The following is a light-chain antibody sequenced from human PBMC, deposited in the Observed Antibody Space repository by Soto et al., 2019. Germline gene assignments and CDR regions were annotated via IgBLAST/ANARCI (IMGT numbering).Light chain of an antibody. CDR3: LVWESSSDQYV. Sequence: SYELPQPPSVSVAPGQTARITCGGEKVENKNVHWYQQKAGQAPVLVVFDDADRPSGIPDRFSGSYSGNTATLTISRVEAGDEADHYCLVWESSSDQYVFGTGTKVTVL. CDR2: DDA. J-gene: IGLJ1*01. CDR1: KVENKN. V-gene: IGLV3-21*02.